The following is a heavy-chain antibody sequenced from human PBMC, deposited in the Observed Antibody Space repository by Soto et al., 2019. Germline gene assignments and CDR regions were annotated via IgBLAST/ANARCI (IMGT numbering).Heavy chain of an antibody. J-gene: IGHJ4*02. Sequence: GGSLRLSCAASGFTFTRYSMNWVRQAPGKGLEWVSSISSTTNYIYYADSMKGRFTVSRNNAKNSVYLDMNSLSAEDTAVYYCARESEDLTSNFDYWGQGTLVTVSS. V-gene: IGHV3-21*01. CDR3: ARESEDLTSNFDY. CDR2: ISSTTNYI. CDR1: GFTFTRYS.